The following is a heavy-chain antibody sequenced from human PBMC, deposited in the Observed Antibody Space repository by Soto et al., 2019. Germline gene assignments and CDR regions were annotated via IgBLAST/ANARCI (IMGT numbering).Heavy chain of an antibody. D-gene: IGHD1-1*01. Sequence: ASVKVSCKASGYTFTSYDINWVRQATGQGLEWMGWMNPNSGNTGYAQKFQGRVTMTRNTSISTAYMELSSLRSEDTAVYYCARGLGGTTRTGYYYYMDVWGKGTTVTVSS. J-gene: IGHJ6*03. CDR2: MNPNSGNT. CDR1: GYTFTSYD. V-gene: IGHV1-8*01. CDR3: ARGLGGTTRTGYYYYMDV.